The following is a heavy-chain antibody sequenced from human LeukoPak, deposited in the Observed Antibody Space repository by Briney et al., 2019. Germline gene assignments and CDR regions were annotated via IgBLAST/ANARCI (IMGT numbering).Heavy chain of an antibody. CDR1: GYSFTTYY. V-gene: IGHV1-46*01. CDR2: INPRDRST. D-gene: IGHD4-23*01. J-gene: IGHJ4*02. Sequence: ASVKVSCKASGYSFTTYYIHWVRQAPGQGLEWMGVINPRDRSTIYAQKFQGRVTMTRDMSTSTVYMELSSLRSEDTAVYYCARCGPFNGGPSEYYFDYWGQGTLVTVSS. CDR3: ARCGPFNGGPSEYYFDY.